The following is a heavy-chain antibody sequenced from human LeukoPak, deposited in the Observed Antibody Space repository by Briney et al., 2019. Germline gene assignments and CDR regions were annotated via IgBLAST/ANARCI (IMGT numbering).Heavy chain of an antibody. Sequence: SQTLSLTRAISGDSVSSNSAAWNWIRQSPSRGLEWLGRTYYRSKWYNDYAVSVKSRITINPDTSKNQFSLQLNSVTPEDTAVYYCARGYDILTGYYVDYYYYGMDVWGKGTTVTVSS. D-gene: IGHD3-9*01. J-gene: IGHJ6*04. V-gene: IGHV6-1*01. CDR3: ARGYDILTGYYVDYYYYGMDV. CDR1: GDSVSSNSAA. CDR2: TYYRSKWYN.